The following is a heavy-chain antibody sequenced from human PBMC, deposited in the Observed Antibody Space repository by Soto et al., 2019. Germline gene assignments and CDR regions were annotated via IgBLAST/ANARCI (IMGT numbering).Heavy chain of an antibody. CDR3: ASHSTYYYDSSGPYFDY. D-gene: IGHD3-22*01. CDR2: IIPIFGTA. CDR1: GGTFSSYA. J-gene: IGHJ4*02. Sequence: SVKVSCKASGGTFSSYAISWVRQHPGPELEWMGGIIPIFGTANYAQKFQGRVTMTADESTSTAYMELSSLRSEDTTVYYSASHSTYYYDSSGPYFDYWGQGTLVTVSS. V-gene: IGHV1-69*13.